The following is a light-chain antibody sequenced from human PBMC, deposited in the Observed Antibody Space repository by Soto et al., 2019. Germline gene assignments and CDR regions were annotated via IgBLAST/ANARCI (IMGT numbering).Light chain of an antibody. CDR2: AAS. CDR1: QSISSY. V-gene: IGKV1-39*01. Sequence: DMQMRQAGSSLGASVGDRVTITWLASQSISSYLNWYQQKPGKAPKLLIYAASSLQSGVPSRFSVSGSGTDFTLTITSLQPEDFATYYCQQRYRIPYTIGQGTKVDIK. CDR3: QQRYRIPYT. J-gene: IGKJ2*01.